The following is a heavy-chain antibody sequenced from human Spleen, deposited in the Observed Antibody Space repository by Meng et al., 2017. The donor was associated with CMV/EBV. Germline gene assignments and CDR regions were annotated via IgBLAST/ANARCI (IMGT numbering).Heavy chain of an antibody. CDR2: ISGGGGST. CDR1: GFTFSSYA. D-gene: IGHD2-2*01. Sequence: GESLKISCAASGFTFSSYAMSWVRQAPGKGLEWVSAISGGGGSTYYADSVKGWFTIFSDNSKNTLYLQRNSLRADDTSVYYGAKGILEYCSNIRCYPFDYCGQGTLVTVSS. V-gene: IGHV3-23*01. J-gene: IGHJ4*02. CDR3: AKGILEYCSNIRCYPFDY.